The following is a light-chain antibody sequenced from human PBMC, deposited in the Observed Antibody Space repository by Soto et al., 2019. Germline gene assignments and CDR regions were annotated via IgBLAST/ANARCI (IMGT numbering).Light chain of an antibody. CDR3: AAWDVSLNGRC. CDR1: NSNIGSNT. Sequence: QSVLTQPPSASGTPVQRVTISCSGSNSNIGSNTVNWYQQLPGTAPKLLIYYDNLRPSGVPDRISGSKSGTSASLAISGLQSDEEADYYCAAWDVSLNGRCFGTGTKLTV. CDR2: YDN. V-gene: IGLV1-44*01. J-gene: IGLJ1*01.